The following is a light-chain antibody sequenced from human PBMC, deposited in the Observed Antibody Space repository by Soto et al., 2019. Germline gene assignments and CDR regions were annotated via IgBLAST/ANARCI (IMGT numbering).Light chain of an antibody. CDR2: EVY. V-gene: IGLV2-8*01. Sequence: QSALTQPPSASGSPGQSVTISCTGTSSDVGGYNYVSWYQQHPGQAPKLMIYEVYKRPSGVPDRFSGSKSGNTASLTVSGLQAEDEADYSCNSYAGSNIVFGTGTKVTVL. CDR3: NSYAGSNIV. J-gene: IGLJ1*01. CDR1: SSDVGGYNY.